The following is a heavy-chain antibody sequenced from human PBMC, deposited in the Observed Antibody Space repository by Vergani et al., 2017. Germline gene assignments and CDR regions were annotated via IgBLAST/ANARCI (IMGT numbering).Heavy chain of an antibody. D-gene: IGHD2-2*01. CDR3: ALAASSTSCINSVCITPETGSWFDP. J-gene: IGHJ5*02. CDR1: GYTFTYRY. V-gene: IGHV1-45*02. CDR2: ITPFNGNT. Sequence: QMKLVQSGAEVKKTGSSVKVSCKASGYTFTYRYLHWVRQAPGQALEWMGWITPFNGNTNYAQKFQDRVTITRDRSMSTAYMELSSLRSEDTAMYYCALAASSTSCINSVCITPETGSWFDPWGQGTLVTVSS.